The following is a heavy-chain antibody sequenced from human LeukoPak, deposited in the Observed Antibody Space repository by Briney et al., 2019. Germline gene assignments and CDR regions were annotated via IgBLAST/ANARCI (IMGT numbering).Heavy chain of an antibody. CDR2: IYSGGST. CDR3: ARVLSPRLYGGNSGGTFDI. D-gene: IGHD4-23*01. V-gene: IGHV3-66*01. Sequence: GGSLRLSCAASGFTVSSNYMSWVRQAPGKGLEWVSVIYSGGSTYYADSVKGRFTTSRDNSKNTLYLQMNSLRAEDTAVYYCARVLSPRLYGGNSGGTFDIWGQGTMVTVSS. CDR1: GFTVSSNY. J-gene: IGHJ3*02.